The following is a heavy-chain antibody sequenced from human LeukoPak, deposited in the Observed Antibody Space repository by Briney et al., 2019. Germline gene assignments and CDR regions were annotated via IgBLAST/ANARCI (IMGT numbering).Heavy chain of an antibody. V-gene: IGHV3-21*01. Sequence: SGGSLRLSCAASGFTFSSYSMNWVRQARGKGLEWVSSISSSSSYIYYADSVKGRFTISRDNAKNSLYLQMNSLRAEDTAVYYCARSGVAGPPMGWFDPWGQGTLVTVSS. CDR3: ARSGVAGPPMGWFDP. J-gene: IGHJ5*02. CDR1: GFTFSSYS. D-gene: IGHD6-19*01. CDR2: ISSSSSYI.